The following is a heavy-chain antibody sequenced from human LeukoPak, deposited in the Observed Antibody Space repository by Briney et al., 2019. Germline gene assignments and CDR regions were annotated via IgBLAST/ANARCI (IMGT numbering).Heavy chain of an antibody. CDR1: GFTFSSYW. Sequence: PGGSLRLSCAASGFTFSSYWMHWVRQAPGKGLVWVSAINSDGSSTRYADSVKGRFTISRDNAKDTLYLQMNSLRAEDTAVYYCGRLIRDTYSVSYVWGQGTLVSVSS. D-gene: IGHD3-10*01. CDR3: GRLIRDTYSVSYV. CDR2: INSDGSST. V-gene: IGHV3-74*01. J-gene: IGHJ4*02.